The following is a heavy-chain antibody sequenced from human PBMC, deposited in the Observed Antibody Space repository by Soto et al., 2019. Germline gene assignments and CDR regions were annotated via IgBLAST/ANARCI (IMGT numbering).Heavy chain of an antibody. CDR1: GFTFSGSA. CDR2: IRSKANSYAT. J-gene: IGHJ3*02. V-gene: IGHV3-73*02. Sequence: EVQLVESGGGLVQPGGSLKLSCAASGFTFSGSAMHWVRQASGKGRGWVGRIRSKANSYATAYAASVKGRFTISRDDSKNTAYLQMNSLKTEYTAVSYCTRFEMATIRGAFDIWGQGTMVTVSS. D-gene: IGHD5-12*01. CDR3: TRFEMATIRGAFDI.